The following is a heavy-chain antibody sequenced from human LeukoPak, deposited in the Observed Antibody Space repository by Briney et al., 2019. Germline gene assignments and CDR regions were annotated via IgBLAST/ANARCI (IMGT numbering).Heavy chain of an antibody. CDR3: ARDHKRRNYFDY. Sequence: QPGGSLRLSCAASGFTFSSHWMSWVRQAPGKGLEWVANIKKDGSEKYYVDSVKGRFTISRDNAKTSLYLHMNSLRAEDTAVYYCARDHKRRNYFDYWGQGTLVTVSS. CDR2: IKKDGSEK. V-gene: IGHV3-7*01. J-gene: IGHJ4*02. CDR1: GFTFSSHW.